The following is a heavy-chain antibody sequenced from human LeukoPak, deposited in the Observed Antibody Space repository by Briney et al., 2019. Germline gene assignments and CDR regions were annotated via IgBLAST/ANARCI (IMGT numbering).Heavy chain of an antibody. CDR1: GYTFTSYD. D-gene: IGHD3-3*01. Sequence: ASEKVSCKASGYTFTSYDINWVRQATVQGVEWMGWMNPNSGNTGYAQKFQGRVTMTRNTSISTAYMELSSLRSEDTAVYYCAKGKYYDFWSGYYNYYYYGMDVWGQGTTVTVSS. J-gene: IGHJ6*02. CDR3: AKGKYYDFWSGYYNYYYYGMDV. V-gene: IGHV1-8*01. CDR2: MNPNSGNT.